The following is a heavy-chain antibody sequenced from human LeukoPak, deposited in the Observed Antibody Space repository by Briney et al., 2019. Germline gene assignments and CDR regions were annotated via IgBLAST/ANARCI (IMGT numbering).Heavy chain of an antibody. CDR1: GYSFTSYW. Sequence: GESLKISCKGSGYSFTSYWIGWVRQMPGKGLERMGIIYPGDSDTRYSPSFQGQVTISADKSISTAYLQWSSLKASDTAMYYCASGSYCSSTSCYPSFDYWGQGTLVTVSS. CDR3: ASGSYCSSTSCYPSFDY. CDR2: IYPGDSDT. V-gene: IGHV5-51*01. J-gene: IGHJ4*02. D-gene: IGHD2-2*01.